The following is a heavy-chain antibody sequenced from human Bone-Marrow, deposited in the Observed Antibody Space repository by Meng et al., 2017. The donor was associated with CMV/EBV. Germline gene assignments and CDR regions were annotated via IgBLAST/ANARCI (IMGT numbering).Heavy chain of an antibody. CDR1: GGSISSSSYY. CDR2: MYYSGSA. J-gene: IGHJ4*02. Sequence: SETLSLTCTVSGGSISSSSYYWGWIRQPPGKGLEWIGSMYYSGSAYYNPSLKSRVTISVDTSKNQFSLKLSSVTAADTAVYYCARGIVRGYSYGEPFDYWGQGTLVTVSS. V-gene: IGHV4-39*07. CDR3: ARGIVRGYSYGEPFDY. D-gene: IGHD5-18*01.